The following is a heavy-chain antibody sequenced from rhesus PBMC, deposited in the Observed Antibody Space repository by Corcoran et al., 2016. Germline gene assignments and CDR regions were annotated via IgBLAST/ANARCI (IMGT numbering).Heavy chain of an antibody. Sequence: QVQLQESGPGLVKPSETLSLTCAVSGAPISSYWWSWIRQPPGKGLEWIVGINGNRGITYSTPSLKSRFTSSKAASKSQFSLKLSSVTAADTAVDYCARYYNGGRYGLDSWGQGVVVTVSS. CDR1: GAPISSYW. D-gene: IGHD3-28*01. CDR2: INGNRGIT. V-gene: IGHV4-80*01. CDR3: ARYYNGGRYGLDS. J-gene: IGHJ6*01.